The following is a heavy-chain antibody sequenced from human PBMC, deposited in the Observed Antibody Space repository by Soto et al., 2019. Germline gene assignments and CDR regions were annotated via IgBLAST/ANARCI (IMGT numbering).Heavy chain of an antibody. D-gene: IGHD2-21*02. Sequence: QVQLVESGGGVVQPGRSLRLSCAASGFTFSSYGMHWVRQAPGKGLEWVAVIWYDGSNKYYADSVKGRFTISRDNSKKALYLQMNSLRAEDTAVYYCARIMCGGDCYDFEYWGQGTLVTVSS. J-gene: IGHJ4*02. V-gene: IGHV3-33*01. CDR2: IWYDGSNK. CDR1: GFTFSSYG. CDR3: ARIMCGGDCYDFEY.